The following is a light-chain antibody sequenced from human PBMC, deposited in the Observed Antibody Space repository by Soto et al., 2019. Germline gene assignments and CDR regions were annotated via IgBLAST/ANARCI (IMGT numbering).Light chain of an antibody. V-gene: IGKV3-15*01. CDR3: QQHNKWPPIT. CDR1: QSVSSN. J-gene: IGKJ5*01. CDR2: GAS. Sequence: VMTQSPATLSLSPGERVALSCRASQSVSSNLAWYQQKPGQAPRLLIFGASTRATGIPARFSGSGSGTEFTPTISSLQSEDFAVYYCQQHNKWPPITCGQGTRLEIK.